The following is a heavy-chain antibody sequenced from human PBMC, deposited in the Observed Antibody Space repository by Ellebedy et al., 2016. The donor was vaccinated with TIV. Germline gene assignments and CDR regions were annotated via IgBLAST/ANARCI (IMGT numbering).Heavy chain of an antibody. CDR1: GGSFSGYY. D-gene: IGHD6-6*01. J-gene: IGHJ4*02. CDR2: INHSGST. V-gene: IGHV4-34*01. CDR3: ARVAAARSFDY. Sequence: SETLSLXXAVYGGSFSGYYWSWIRQPPGKGLEWIGEINHSGSTNYNPSLKSRVTISVGTSKNQFSLKLSSVTAADTAVYYCARVAAARSFDYWGQGTLVTVSS.